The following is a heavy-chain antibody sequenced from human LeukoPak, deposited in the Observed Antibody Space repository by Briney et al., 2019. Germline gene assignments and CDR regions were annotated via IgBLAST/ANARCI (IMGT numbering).Heavy chain of an antibody. J-gene: IGHJ6*03. CDR3: ASSTYGDYSMDV. CDR1: CDGFTSYW. Sequence: GAALQISCKGVCDGFTSYWIGWVRQMPGKGREWKGIVYTDDSDTSYSPSFQGQVTISADNSTSTDYLQWSSTKASDTAMYYCASSTYGDYSMDVWGKGTTVTVSS. CDR2: VYTDDSDT. D-gene: IGHD4-17*01. V-gene: IGHV5-51*01.